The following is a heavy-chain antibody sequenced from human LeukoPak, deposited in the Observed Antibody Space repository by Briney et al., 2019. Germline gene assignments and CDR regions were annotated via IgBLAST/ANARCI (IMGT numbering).Heavy chain of an antibody. V-gene: IGHV4-59*11. CDR3: ARDRDDFWSGYYDY. CDR1: GGSISSHY. Sequence: SETLSLTCTVSGGSISSHYWSWIRQPPGKGLEWIGYIYYSGSTNYNPSLKSRVTISVDTSKNQFSLKLSSVTAADTAVYYRARDRDDFWSGYYDYWGQGTLVTVSS. J-gene: IGHJ4*02. CDR2: IYYSGST. D-gene: IGHD3-3*01.